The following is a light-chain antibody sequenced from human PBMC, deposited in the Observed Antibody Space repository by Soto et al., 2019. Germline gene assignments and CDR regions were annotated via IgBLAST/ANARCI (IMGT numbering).Light chain of an antibody. CDR1: SSDVGSNS. J-gene: IGLJ2*01. V-gene: IGLV1-44*01. Sequence: QAVVTQPPSASGTPGQRVTISCSGSSSDVGSNSVHWYQHVPGTTPKVLIYDDNLRPSGVPDRFSGSKSGTSASLAISGLQSEDEADYYCAAWNTGLNGVIFGGGTQLTVL. CDR2: DDN. CDR3: AAWNTGLNGVI.